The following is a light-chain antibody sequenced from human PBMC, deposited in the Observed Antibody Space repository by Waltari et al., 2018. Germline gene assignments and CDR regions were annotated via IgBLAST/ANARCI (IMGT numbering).Light chain of an antibody. V-gene: IGKV3-11*01. J-gene: IGKJ5*01. CDR3: QQRSKWPPT. CDR1: QSISSY. CDR2: DAS. Sequence: EIVLAQSPATLSLSPGERVTLSCRASQSISSYLAWYQQKPGQAPSLLIYDASHRATGIPARFSGSVAGTDFTLTISSLEPEDFAVYYCQQRSKWPPTFGQGTRLEIK.